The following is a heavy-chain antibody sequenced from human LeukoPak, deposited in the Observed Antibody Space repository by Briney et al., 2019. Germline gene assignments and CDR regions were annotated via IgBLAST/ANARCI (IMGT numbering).Heavy chain of an antibody. CDR3: ARRADFWSGGDDY. CDR1: GYSFTNYW. V-gene: IGHV5-51*01. Sequence: GESLKISCKGSGYSFTNYWIGWVRQMPGKGLEWMGIIYPGDSDTRYSPSFEGQVTISADKSISTAYLQWSSLKASGTAMYYCARRADFWSGGDDYWGQGTLVTVSS. D-gene: IGHD3-3*01. J-gene: IGHJ4*02. CDR2: IYPGDSDT.